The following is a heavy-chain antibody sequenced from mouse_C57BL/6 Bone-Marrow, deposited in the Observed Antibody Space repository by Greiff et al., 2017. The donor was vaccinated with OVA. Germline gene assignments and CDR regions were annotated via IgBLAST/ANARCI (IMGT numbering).Heavy chain of an antibody. D-gene: IGHD2-5*01. Sequence: EVMLVESGGGLVKPGGSLKLSCAASGFTFSDYGMHWVRQAPEKGLEWVAYISSGSSTIYYADTVKGRFTISRDNAKNTLFLQMTSLRSEDTAMYYCARRAYYSNYGFAYWGQGTLVTVSA. V-gene: IGHV5-17*01. CDR2: ISSGSSTI. CDR1: GFTFSDYG. J-gene: IGHJ3*01. CDR3: ARRAYYSNYGFAY.